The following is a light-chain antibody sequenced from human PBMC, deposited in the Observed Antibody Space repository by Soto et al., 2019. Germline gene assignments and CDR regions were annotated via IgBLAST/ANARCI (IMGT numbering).Light chain of an antibody. CDR1: QSISSW. CDR3: QQYNSYSPWT. V-gene: IGKV1-5*01. CDR2: DAS. J-gene: IGKJ1*01. Sequence: DIHMTQSPSTLSASVVDRFTITCRASQSISSWLAWYQQKPGKAPKLLIYDASSLESGVPSRFSGSGSGTEFTLTISSLQPDDFATYYCQQYNSYSPWTFGQGTKVDIK.